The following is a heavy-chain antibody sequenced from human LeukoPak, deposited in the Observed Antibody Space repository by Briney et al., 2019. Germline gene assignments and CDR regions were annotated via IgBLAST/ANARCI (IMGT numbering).Heavy chain of an antibody. J-gene: IGHJ4*02. V-gene: IGHV3-53*01. Sequence: GGSLRLSCAASGFTVSSNYMSWVRQAPGKGLEWVSVIYSGGSTYYADSVKGRFTISRDNSKNTLYLQMNSLRAEDTAVYYCAKDAVYSSSGFDYWGQGTLVTVSS. CDR2: IYSGGST. CDR3: AKDAVYSSSGFDY. CDR1: GFTVSSNY. D-gene: IGHD6-6*01.